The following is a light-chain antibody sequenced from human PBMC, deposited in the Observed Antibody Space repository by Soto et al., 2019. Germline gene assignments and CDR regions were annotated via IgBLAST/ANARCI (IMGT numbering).Light chain of an antibody. CDR1: QRISSW. Sequence: DIQITQSPSTLSASVGDRVTINCRASQRISSWLDWYQQKPGKAPKVLIYKASSLESGVPSRLRDSVFGTAFTLTISSLQTSDFANYYCQQYNGNSRTLGQGTKVKLK. V-gene: IGKV1-5*03. CDR2: KAS. J-gene: IGKJ1*01. CDR3: QQYNGNSRT.